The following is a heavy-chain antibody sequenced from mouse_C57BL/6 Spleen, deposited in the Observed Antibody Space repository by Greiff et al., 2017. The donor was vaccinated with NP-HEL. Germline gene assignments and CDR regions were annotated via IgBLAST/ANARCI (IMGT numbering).Heavy chain of an antibody. CDR1: GYTFTSYW. J-gene: IGHJ2*01. CDR2: IHPNSGST. D-gene: IGHD5-1*01. CDR3: ARKASNYDDY. V-gene: IGHV1-64*01. Sequence: VQLQQPGAELVKPGASVKLSCKASGYTFTSYWMHWVKQRPGQGLEWIGMIHPNSGSTNYNEKFKSKATLTVDKSSSTAYMQLSSLTSDDSAVYYCARKASNYDDYWGQGTTLTVSS.